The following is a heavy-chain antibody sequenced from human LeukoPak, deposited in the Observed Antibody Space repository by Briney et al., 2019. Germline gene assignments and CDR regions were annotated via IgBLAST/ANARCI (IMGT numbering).Heavy chain of an antibody. Sequence: GGSLRLSCAASGFTFSSYSMNWVRQAPGKGLGWVSSISSSSSYIYYADSVKGRFTISRDNAKNSLYLQMNSLRAEDTAVYYCARDKVTGTTGWFDPWGQGTLVTVSS. CDR3: ARDKVTGTTGWFDP. D-gene: IGHD1/OR15-1a*01. V-gene: IGHV3-21*01. CDR2: ISSSSSYI. CDR1: GFTFSSYS. J-gene: IGHJ5*02.